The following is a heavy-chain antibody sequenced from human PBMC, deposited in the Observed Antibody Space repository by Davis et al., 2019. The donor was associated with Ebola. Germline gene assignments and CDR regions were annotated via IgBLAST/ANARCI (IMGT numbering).Heavy chain of an antibody. CDR3: ASLLTYYDFWSGQSWFDP. CDR2: ISSSGSTI. Sequence: GESLKISCAASGFNFSSYEMNWVRQAPGKGLEWVSYISSSGSTIYYADSVKGRFTISRDNAKNSLYLQMNSLRAEGTAVYYCASLLTYYDFWSGQSWFDPWGQGTLVTVSS. V-gene: IGHV3-48*03. D-gene: IGHD3-3*01. CDR1: GFNFSSYE. J-gene: IGHJ5*02.